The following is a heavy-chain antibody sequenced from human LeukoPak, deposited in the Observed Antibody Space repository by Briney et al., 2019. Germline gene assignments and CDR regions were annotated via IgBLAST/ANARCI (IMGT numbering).Heavy chain of an antibody. D-gene: IGHD6-13*01. V-gene: IGHV1-2*02. CDR2: INPKSGGT. CDR3: ARDILKVGSIWGPPHY. J-gene: IGHJ4*02. CDR1: GYTFTGYY. Sequence: ASVKVSCKASGYTFTGYYMHWVRQAPGQGLEWMGWINPKSGGTNPAQKFQGRVTMTRDTSINTAYMELSSLKSDDTAVYYCARDILKVGSIWGPPHYWGQGTLVTVSS.